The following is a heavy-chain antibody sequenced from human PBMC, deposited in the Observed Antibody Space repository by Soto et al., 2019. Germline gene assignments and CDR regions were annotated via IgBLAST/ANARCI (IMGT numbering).Heavy chain of an antibody. Sequence: PSETLSLTCTVSGGSISSGDYYWSWIRQPPGKGLEWIGYIYYSGSTYYNPSLKSRVTISVDTSKNQFSLKLSSVTAADTAVYYCARADSSGYTLRDWFDPWGQGTLVTVSS. V-gene: IGHV4-30-4*01. D-gene: IGHD3-22*01. CDR1: GGSISSGDYY. J-gene: IGHJ5*02. CDR3: ARADSSGYTLRDWFDP. CDR2: IYYSGST.